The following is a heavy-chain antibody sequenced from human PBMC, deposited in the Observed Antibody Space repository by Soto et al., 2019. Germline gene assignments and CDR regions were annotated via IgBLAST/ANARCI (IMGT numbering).Heavy chain of an antibody. J-gene: IGHJ6*02. CDR3: ARLGGYCSTTGCYGYYAMDV. Sequence: SETLSLTCTVSGGSISSYYWSWIRQPPGKGLEWIGYIYYSGSTNYNPSLKSRVTISVDTSKNQFSLKLSSMTAADTAVYYCARLGGYCSTTGCYGYYAMDVWGQGTTVTVSS. D-gene: IGHD2-2*01. CDR1: GGSISSYY. CDR2: IYYSGST. V-gene: IGHV4-59*08.